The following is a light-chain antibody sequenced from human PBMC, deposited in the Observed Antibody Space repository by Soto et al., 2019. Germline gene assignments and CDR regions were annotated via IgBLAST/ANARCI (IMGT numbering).Light chain of an antibody. CDR3: HQRSNWPPLT. CDR1: QSVGGY. CDR2: DAS. Sequence: EIVLTQSPATLSLSPGERATLSCRASQSVGGYLDWYQQKPGQAPRLLIYDASNRASGIPARFSGSGSGTVFTLTIISLEPEDLAVYYCHQRSNWPPLTFGGGTKVEIK. J-gene: IGKJ4*01. V-gene: IGKV3-11*01.